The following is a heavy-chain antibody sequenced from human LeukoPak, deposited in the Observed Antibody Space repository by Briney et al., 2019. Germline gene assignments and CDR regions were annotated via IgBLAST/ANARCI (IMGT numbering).Heavy chain of an antibody. CDR1: GYTFTSYD. CDR2: MNPNSGNT. D-gene: IGHD3-3*01. J-gene: IGHJ6*02. V-gene: IGHV1-8*01. Sequence: ASVKVSFKASGYTFTSYDINWVRQATGQGLEWMGWMNPNSGNTGYAQKFQGRVTMTRNTSISTAYMELSSLRSEDTAVYYCARGGYYDFWSGPRPYGMDVWGQGTTVTVSS. CDR3: ARGGYYDFWSGPRPYGMDV.